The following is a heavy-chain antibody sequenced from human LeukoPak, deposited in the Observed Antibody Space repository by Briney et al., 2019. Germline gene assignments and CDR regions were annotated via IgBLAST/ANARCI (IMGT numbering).Heavy chain of an antibody. CDR2: MYNSGST. J-gene: IGHJ4*02. CDR1: GGSFSGYY. V-gene: IGHV4-59*01. CDR3: ARRTGTYYYDSSGYSPWRYYFDY. Sequence: SETLSLTCAVYGGSFSGYYWSWIRQPPGKGLQWIGYMYNSGSTNYNPSLKSRVTISVDTSKNQFSLKLSSVTAADTAVYYCARRTGTYYYDSSGYSPWRYYFDYWGQGTLVTVSS. D-gene: IGHD3-22*01.